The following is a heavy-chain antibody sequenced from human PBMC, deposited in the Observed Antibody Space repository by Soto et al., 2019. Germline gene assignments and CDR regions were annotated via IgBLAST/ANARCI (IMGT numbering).Heavy chain of an antibody. CDR2: IYYSGST. Sequence: PSETLSLTCTVSGGSISSYYWSWIRQPPGKGLEWIGYIYYSGSTNYNPSLKSRVTISVDTSKNQFSLKLSSVTAADTAVYYCARLQLYGDYANWFDPWGQGTLVTVSS. V-gene: IGHV4-59*08. CDR3: ARLQLYGDYANWFDP. J-gene: IGHJ5*02. D-gene: IGHD4-17*01. CDR1: GGSISSYY.